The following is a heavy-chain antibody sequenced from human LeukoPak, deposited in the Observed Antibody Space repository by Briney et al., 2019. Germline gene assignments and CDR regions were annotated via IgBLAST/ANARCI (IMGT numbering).Heavy chain of an antibody. V-gene: IGHV3-20*04. CDR1: GFTFDDYG. D-gene: IGHD6-19*01. CDR3: ARGRHTFIAVDYFDY. CDR2: INWNGGST. Sequence: SGGSLRLSCAAAGFTFDDYGMSWVRQVPGKGLDWVSGINWNGGSTGYADSVKGRFTISRDNAKNSLYLQMNSLRAEDSALYYCARGRHTFIAVDYFDYWGQGTLVTVSS. J-gene: IGHJ4*02.